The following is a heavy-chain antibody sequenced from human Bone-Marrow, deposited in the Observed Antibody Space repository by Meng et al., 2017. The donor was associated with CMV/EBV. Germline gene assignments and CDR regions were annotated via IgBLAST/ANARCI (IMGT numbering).Heavy chain of an antibody. Sequence: GESLKISCAASGFTFSSYSMNWVRKAPGKGLEWVSSISSSSSYIYYADSVKGRFTISRDNAKNSLYLQMNSLRDEDTAVYYCARDRDCSSTSCYTSDYYGMDVWGQGTTVTVSS. CDR1: GFTFSSYS. J-gene: IGHJ6*02. V-gene: IGHV3-21*01. CDR3: ARDRDCSSTSCYTSDYYGMDV. D-gene: IGHD2-2*02. CDR2: ISSSSSYI.